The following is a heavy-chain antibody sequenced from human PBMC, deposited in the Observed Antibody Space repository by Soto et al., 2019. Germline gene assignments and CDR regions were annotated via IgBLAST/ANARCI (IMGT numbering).Heavy chain of an antibody. Sequence: QVVLVQSGAEVKKPGASVKVSCKASGYRLTDYYVHWVRQAPGQGPEWMGWVNPKRGDAVYAQKFQGWVTMTRDTATTTVYLEVNSLKSDDTAVYYCARDPGIPGRYWYFDLWGRGTLVTVSS. V-gene: IGHV1-2*04. CDR1: GYRLTDYY. CDR3: ARDPGIPGRYWYFDL. J-gene: IGHJ2*01. D-gene: IGHD2-21*01. CDR2: VNPKRGDA.